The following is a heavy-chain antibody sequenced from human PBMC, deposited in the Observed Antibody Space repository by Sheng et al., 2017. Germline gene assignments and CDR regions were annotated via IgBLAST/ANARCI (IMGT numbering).Heavy chain of an antibody. D-gene: IGHD2-2*01. CDR1: GYTFTSYG. Sequence: GAEVKKPGASVKVSCKASGYTFTSYGISWVRQAPGQGLEWMGWISAYNGNTNYAQKLQGRVTMTTDTSTSTAYMELRSLRSDDTAVYYCAREGSAWEDIVVVPAATFDYWGQGTLVTVSS. CDR2: ISAYNGNT. CDR3: AREGSAWEDIVVVPAATFDY. J-gene: IGHJ4*02. V-gene: IGHV1-18*01.